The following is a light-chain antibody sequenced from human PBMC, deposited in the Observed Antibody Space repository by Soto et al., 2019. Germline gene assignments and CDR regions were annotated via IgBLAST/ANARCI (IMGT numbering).Light chain of an antibody. CDR2: DDN. V-gene: IGLV1-51*01. CDR3: GSWDSSLSAYV. J-gene: IGLJ1*01. Sequence: QSVLAQPPSVSAAPGQKVTISCSGGSSNIGGNSVSWYQQLPGTAPKLLIYDDNKRPSGIPDRFSGSQSGTSATLGITGVQTGDEADYYCGSWDSSLSAYVFGTGTKVTVL. CDR1: SSNIGGNS.